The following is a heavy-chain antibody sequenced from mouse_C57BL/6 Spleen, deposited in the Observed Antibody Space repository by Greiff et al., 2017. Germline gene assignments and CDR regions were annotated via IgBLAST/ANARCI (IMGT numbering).Heavy chain of an antibody. CDR1: GYTFTSYW. CDR3: ARTPMITTRYFDV. J-gene: IGHJ1*03. Sequence: QVQLQQPGAGLVRPGSSVKLSCKASGYTFTSYWTDWVKQRPGQGLEWIGNIYPSDSETHYNQKFKDKATLTVDKSSSTAYMQLSSLTSEDSAVYYCARTPMITTRYFDVWGTGTTVTVSS. D-gene: IGHD2-4*01. CDR2: IYPSDSET. V-gene: IGHV1-61*01.